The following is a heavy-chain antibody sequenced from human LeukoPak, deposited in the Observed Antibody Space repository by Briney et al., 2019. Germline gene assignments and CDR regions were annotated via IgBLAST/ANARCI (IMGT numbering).Heavy chain of an antibody. Sequence: GESLKISCKGSGYSFTSYWIGWVRQMPGKGLEWMGIIYPGDSDTRYSPSFQGQVTISADKSISTAYLQRSSLKASDTAMYYCARLAGYSGYDLDYWGQGTLVTVSS. J-gene: IGHJ4*02. V-gene: IGHV5-51*01. CDR3: ARLAGYSGYDLDY. CDR1: GYSFTSYW. CDR2: IYPGDSDT. D-gene: IGHD5-12*01.